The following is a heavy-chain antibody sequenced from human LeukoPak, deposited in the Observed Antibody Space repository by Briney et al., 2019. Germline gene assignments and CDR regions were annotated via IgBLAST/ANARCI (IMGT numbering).Heavy chain of an antibody. CDR1: GGSFSGYY. V-gene: IGHV4-34*01. Sequence: SETLSLTCAVYGGSFSGYYWTWIRQPPGKGLEWIGEINHSGSTNYNPSLKSRVTISVDTSKNQFSLKLSSVTAADTAVYYCARQEARRTGAFDYWGQGTLVTVSS. CDR3: ARQEARRTGAFDY. CDR2: INHSGST. J-gene: IGHJ4*02. D-gene: IGHD1-26*01.